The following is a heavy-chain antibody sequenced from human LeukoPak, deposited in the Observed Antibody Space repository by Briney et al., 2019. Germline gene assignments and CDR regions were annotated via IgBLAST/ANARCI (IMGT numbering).Heavy chain of an antibody. V-gene: IGHV3-74*01. CDR1: GFTFNGYW. CDR2: VNPDGSVT. J-gene: IGHJ4*02. CDR3: TRGKYTSSWDYYFDY. D-gene: IGHD6-13*01. Sequence: PGGSLRLSCTASGFTFNGYWMHWVRQAPGKGLVWVSGVNPDGSVTSHADSVKGRFTISRDNAQNTLFLQVNSLRAEDTAVYYCTRGKYTSSWDYYFDYWGQGALVTVSS.